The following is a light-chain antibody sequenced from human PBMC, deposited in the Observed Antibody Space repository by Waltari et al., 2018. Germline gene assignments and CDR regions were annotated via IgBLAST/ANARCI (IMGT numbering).Light chain of an antibody. CDR1: QSILTW. V-gene: IGKV1-5*03. CDR2: KAS. Sequence: DIQMTQSPSTLSASVGDRVTITCRASQSILTWLAWYQKKPGKATKLLIYKASNLQSGVPSRFSGSGSGAEFTVTISGLQPDDFATYYCQQYSSHYTFGQGTKLEIK. J-gene: IGKJ2*01. CDR3: QQYSSHYT.